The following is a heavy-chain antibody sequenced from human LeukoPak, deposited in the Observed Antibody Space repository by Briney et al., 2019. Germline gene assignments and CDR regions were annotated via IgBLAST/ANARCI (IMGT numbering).Heavy chain of an antibody. J-gene: IGHJ5*02. Sequence: SETLSLTCAVSGGSISSSNWWNWVRQPPGKGLEWIGEIYHSGSTNYNPSLKSRVTISVDTSKNQFSLKLSSVTAADTAVYYCARGHSSGWYGDWFDPWGQGTLVTVSS. CDR3: ARGHSSGWYGDWFDP. CDR2: IYHSGST. D-gene: IGHD6-19*01. V-gene: IGHV4-4*02. CDR1: GGSISSSNW.